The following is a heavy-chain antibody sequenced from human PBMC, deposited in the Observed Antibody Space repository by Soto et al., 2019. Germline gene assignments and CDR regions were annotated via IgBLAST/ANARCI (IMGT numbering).Heavy chain of an antibody. J-gene: IGHJ6*02. Sequence: ASVKVSCKASGYTFTTYGISWVRQAPGQGLEWMGWISAYNGNTNYAQKLQGRVTMTTDTSTSTAYMELRSLRSDDTAVYYCARTDRDSGPGIFDYYYRMDVWGQGTTVTVSS. V-gene: IGHV1-18*04. CDR1: GYTFTTYG. D-gene: IGHD3-3*01. CDR2: ISAYNGNT. CDR3: ARTDRDSGPGIFDYYYRMDV.